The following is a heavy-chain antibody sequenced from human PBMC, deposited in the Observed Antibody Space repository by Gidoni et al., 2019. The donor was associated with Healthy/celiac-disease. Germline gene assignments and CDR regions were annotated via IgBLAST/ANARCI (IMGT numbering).Heavy chain of an antibody. CDR2: IWYDGSNK. D-gene: IGHD3-22*01. CDR1: GFTFSSYG. Sequence: QVQLVESGGGVVQPGRSLRLSCAASGFTFSSYGMHWVRQAPGKGLEWVAVIWYDGSNKYYADSVKGRFTISRDNSKNTLYLQMNSLRAEDTAVYYCARKFITMNYFDYWGQGTLVTVSS. V-gene: IGHV3-33*01. J-gene: IGHJ4*02. CDR3: ARKFITMNYFDY.